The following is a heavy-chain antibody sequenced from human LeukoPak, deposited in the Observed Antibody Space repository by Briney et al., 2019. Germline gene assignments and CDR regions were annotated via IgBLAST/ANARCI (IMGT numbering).Heavy chain of an antibody. CDR3: ARTADPHGGWFDP. V-gene: IGHV4-30-2*01. D-gene: IGHD6-25*01. J-gene: IGHJ5*02. CDR1: GGSISSGGYY. Sequence: SETLSLTCTVSGGSISSGGYYWSWIRQPPGKGLEWIGYIYHSGSTYYNPSLKSRVTISVDRSKNQFSLKLSSVTAADTAVYYCARTADPHGGWFDPWGQGTLVTVSS. CDR2: IYHSGST.